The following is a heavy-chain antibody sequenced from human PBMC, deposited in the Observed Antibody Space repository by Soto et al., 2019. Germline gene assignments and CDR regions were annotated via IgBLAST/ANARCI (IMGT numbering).Heavy chain of an antibody. Sequence: EVQLLGSGGGLVQPGGSLRLSCVGSGFTFSTYWMNWVRQAPGKGLEWVANINPDGNVGTYVDSGRGRFTTSRDNAKNSLYLQMNSLRADDTAVYFCAGWGGHDYNYWGQGIMVTVSS. V-gene: IGHV3-7*03. J-gene: IGHJ4*02. CDR1: GFTFSTYW. D-gene: IGHD4-4*01. CDR2: INPDGNVG. CDR3: AGWGGHDYNY.